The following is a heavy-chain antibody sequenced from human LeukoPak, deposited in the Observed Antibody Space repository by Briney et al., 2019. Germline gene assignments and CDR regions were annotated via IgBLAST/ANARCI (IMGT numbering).Heavy chain of an antibody. CDR2: IRYDGSNK. V-gene: IGHV3-30*02. CDR1: GFTFSNYG. J-gene: IGHJ3*02. D-gene: IGHD2-21*01. Sequence: GGSLRLSCAASGFTFSNYGIHWVRQAPGKGLEWVAFIRYDGSNKYYADSVKGRFTISRDNAKNSLYLQMNSLRAEDTALYYCARDVVTYDAFDIWGQGTMVTVSS. CDR3: ARDVVTYDAFDI.